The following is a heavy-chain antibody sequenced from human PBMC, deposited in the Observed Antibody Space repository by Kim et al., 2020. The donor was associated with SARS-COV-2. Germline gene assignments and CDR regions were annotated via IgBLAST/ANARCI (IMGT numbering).Heavy chain of an antibody. D-gene: IGHD3-22*01. V-gene: IGHV3-43*02. CDR2: ISGDGGST. J-gene: IGHJ2*01. CDR3: AKDIAIDSSGYGHWYFDL. Sequence: GGSLRLSCAASGFTFDDYAMHWVRQAPGKGLEWVSLISGDGGSTYYADSVKGRFTISRDNSKNSLYLQMNSLRTEDTALYYCAKDIAIDSSGYGHWYFDLWGRGTLVTVSS. CDR1: GFTFDDYA.